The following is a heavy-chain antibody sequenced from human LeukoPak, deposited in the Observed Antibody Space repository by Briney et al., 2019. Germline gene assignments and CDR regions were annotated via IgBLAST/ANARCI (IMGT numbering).Heavy chain of an antibody. CDR3: ARDVYCGGDCSYFDS. Sequence: SETLSLTCTVSGGSLSSYYWSWTRQPPGKGLEWPGYIYSSGSTNYNPSLRSRVTISLVTSKNQFSLNLSSVTAADTAVYYCARDVYCGGDCSYFDSWGQGTLVTVSS. V-gene: IGHV4-59*01. CDR1: GGSLSSYY. CDR2: IYSSGST. J-gene: IGHJ4*02. D-gene: IGHD2-21*02.